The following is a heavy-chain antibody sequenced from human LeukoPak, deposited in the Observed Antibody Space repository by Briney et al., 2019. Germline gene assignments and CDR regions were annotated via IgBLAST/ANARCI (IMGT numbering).Heavy chain of an antibody. V-gene: IGHV3-33*03. CDR1: GFIFSSYG. J-gene: IGHJ4*02. D-gene: IGHD4-17*01. CDR2: IWHDGSHK. CDR3: ASFYASAHFDY. Sequence: GGSLRLSCAASGFIFSSYGMNWVRQAPGKGLEWVAVIWHDGSHKFYADSVKGRFTISRDNAKNSLYLQMNSLRAEDTAVYYCASFYASAHFDYWGQGTLVTVSS.